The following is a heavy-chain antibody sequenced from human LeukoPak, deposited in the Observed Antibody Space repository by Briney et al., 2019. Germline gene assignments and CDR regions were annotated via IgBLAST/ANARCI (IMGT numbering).Heavy chain of an antibody. D-gene: IGHD6-6*01. CDR1: GFTFSSYG. CDR2: IRYDGSNK. CDR3: AKDREFVYSSSLDY. J-gene: IGHJ4*02. Sequence: PGGSLRLSCAASGFTFSSYGMHWVRQAPGKGLEWVAFIRYDGSNKYYADSVKGRFTISRDNSKNTLYLQMNSQRAEDTAVYYCAKDREFVYSSSLDYLRQGTIVTDSS. V-gene: IGHV3-30*02.